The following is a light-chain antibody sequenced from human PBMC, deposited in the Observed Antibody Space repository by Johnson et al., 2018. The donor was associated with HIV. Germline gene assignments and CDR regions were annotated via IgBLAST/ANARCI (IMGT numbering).Light chain of an antibody. J-gene: IGLJ1*01. V-gene: IGLV1-51*01. Sequence: QSVLTQPPSVSAAPGQKVTISCSGSSSNIGNNYVSWYQQFPGTAPKLLISNNDKRPSGIPDRFSGSRSGTSATLGITGLQTGDEADYYCGTWDSSLSVYFVGTWTEVPVL. CDR3: GTWDSSLSVYF. CDR2: NND. CDR1: SSNIGNNY.